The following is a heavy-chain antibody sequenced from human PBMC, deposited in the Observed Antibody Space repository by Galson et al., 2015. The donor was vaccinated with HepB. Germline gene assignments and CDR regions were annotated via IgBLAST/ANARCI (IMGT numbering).Heavy chain of an antibody. J-gene: IGHJ4*02. D-gene: IGHD3-10*01. V-gene: IGHV5-10-1*01. Sequence: QSGAEVKKPGESLRISCKSSGYSFISHWISWVRQMPGKGLEWMGRIDPSDSDTSYSPSFQGHVTISLDKSISTAYLQWSSLKASDTAMYYCARHEDPYYRNYFDYWGQGSLVTVSS. CDR2: IDPSDSDT. CDR3: ARHEDPYYRNYFDY. CDR1: GYSFISHW.